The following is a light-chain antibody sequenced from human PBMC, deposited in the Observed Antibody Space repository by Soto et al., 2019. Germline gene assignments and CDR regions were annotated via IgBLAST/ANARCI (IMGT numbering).Light chain of an antibody. CDR3: QQRSNWPVA. V-gene: IGKV3-11*01. CDR2: DAS. Sequence: EIVLTQSPATLSLSPGERATLSCRASQSVSSYLAWYQQKPGQAPRLLIYDASNRATGIPARFSGSGSGTDFPLTISRLDPEDFAVYYCQQRSNWPVAFGQGTKVEIK. J-gene: IGKJ1*01. CDR1: QSVSSY.